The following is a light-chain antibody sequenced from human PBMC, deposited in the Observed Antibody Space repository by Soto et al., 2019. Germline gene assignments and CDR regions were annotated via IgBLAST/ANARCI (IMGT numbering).Light chain of an antibody. Sequence: QPVLTQPPSASGTPGQRVPISCSGSRYNIGSNTVNWFQQLPGTAPKLLIHSNNERPSGVPDRFSGSKSGTSASLAISGLQSEDEADYYCAAWDDSLNGWVFGGGTKLTVL. V-gene: IGLV1-44*01. CDR2: SNN. J-gene: IGLJ3*02. CDR3: AAWDDSLNGWV. CDR1: RYNIGSNT.